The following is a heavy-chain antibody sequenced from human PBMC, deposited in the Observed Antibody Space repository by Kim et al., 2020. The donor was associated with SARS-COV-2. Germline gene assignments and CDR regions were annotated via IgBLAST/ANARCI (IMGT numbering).Heavy chain of an antibody. CDR1: GGSISSGGYY. D-gene: IGHD1-26*01. Sequence: SETLSLTCTVSGGSISSGGYYWSWIRQHPGKGLEWIGYIYYSGSTYYNPSLKSRVTISVDTSKNQFSLKLSSVTAADTAVYYCARASGPSGSYRPPFDYWGQGTLVTVSS. J-gene: IGHJ4*02. V-gene: IGHV4-31*03. CDR2: IYYSGST. CDR3: ARASGPSGSYRPPFDY.